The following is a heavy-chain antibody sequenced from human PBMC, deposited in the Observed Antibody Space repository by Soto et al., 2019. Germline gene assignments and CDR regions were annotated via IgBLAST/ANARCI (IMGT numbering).Heavy chain of an antibody. CDR3: ARGPVWWLLPHLGY. CDR2: IYYNGNT. D-gene: IGHD2-21*02. Sequence: SVTLSLTCTVSGGSISSGGYYWSWIRQHPWRGLEWSGYIYYNGNTYYNPSLKSRVTVAVDTSKNQFSLNVRSVTDADTAVYYCARGPVWWLLPHLGYWGQGTLVTVSS. CDR1: GGSISSGGYY. V-gene: IGHV4-31*03. J-gene: IGHJ4*02.